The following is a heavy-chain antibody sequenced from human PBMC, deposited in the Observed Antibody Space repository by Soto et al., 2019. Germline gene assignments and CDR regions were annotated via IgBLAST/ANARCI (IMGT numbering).Heavy chain of an antibody. Sequence: QVQLVESGGGVVQPGRSLRLSCVASGFTFSSYGMHWVRQAPGKGLEWVAVIWYDGSNKYSVDSVKGRFTISRDNSKNTLYLQMNRLRVEDRAVSYCARDDSPTVTVQDAFDIWGQGTMVTVSS. J-gene: IGHJ3*02. V-gene: IGHV3-33*01. CDR2: IWYDGSNK. D-gene: IGHD4-17*01. CDR1: GFTFSSYG. CDR3: ARDDSPTVTVQDAFDI.